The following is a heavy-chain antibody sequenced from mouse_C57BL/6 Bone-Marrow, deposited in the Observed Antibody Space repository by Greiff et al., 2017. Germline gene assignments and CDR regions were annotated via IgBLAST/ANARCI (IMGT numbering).Heavy chain of an antibody. CDR1: GYTFTSYG. CDR2: IYPRSGNT. D-gene: IGHD2-4*01. Sequence: QVQLQQSGAELARPGASVKLSCKASGYTFTSYGISWVKQRTGQGLEWIGEIYPRSGNTYYNEKFKGKATLTVDKSSSTAYMELRSLTSEDSAVYFCARESIYYDYDGGGYWGQGTTLTVSS. J-gene: IGHJ2*01. V-gene: IGHV1-81*01. CDR3: ARESIYYDYDGGGY.